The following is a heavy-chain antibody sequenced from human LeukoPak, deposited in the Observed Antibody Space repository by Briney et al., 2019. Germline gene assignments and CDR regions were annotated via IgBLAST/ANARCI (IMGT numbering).Heavy chain of an antibody. CDR1: GYSFATYW. CDR2: IYPDESNI. D-gene: IGHD2-2*03. Sequence: GESLKIPCKGSGYSFATYWIAWVRQMPGKGLEWMGIIYPDESNIRYSPSFQGQVTISADKSISTAYLQWSSLKASDTAIYYCARPPSRGYSSSFEYWGQGTLVTVSS. J-gene: IGHJ4*02. V-gene: IGHV5-51*01. CDR3: ARPPSRGYSSSFEY.